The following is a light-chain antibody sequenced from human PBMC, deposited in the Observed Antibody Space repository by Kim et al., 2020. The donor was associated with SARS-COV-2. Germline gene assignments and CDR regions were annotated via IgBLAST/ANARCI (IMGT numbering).Light chain of an antibody. CDR2: SAS. Sequence: ASVRDRVNITCRASQGVQNYLKWYQHKPGKAPELLIYSASTVQSGVPSRFSGSRSATDFSLSITNLQPEDSATYYCQQTFGAPITFGQGTRLEIK. CDR3: QQTFGAPIT. V-gene: IGKV1-39*01. J-gene: IGKJ5*01. CDR1: QGVQNY.